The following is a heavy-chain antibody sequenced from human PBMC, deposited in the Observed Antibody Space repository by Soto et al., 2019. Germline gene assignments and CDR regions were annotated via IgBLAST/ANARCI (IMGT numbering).Heavy chain of an antibody. V-gene: IGHV3-33*01. Sequence: QVQLVESGGGVVQPGRSLRLSCAASGFTFSSYGMHWVRQAPGKGLEWVAVIWYDGSNKYYADSVKGRFTISRDNSKNPLYLQMNSLRAEDTAVYYCARDQGSSWYYFDYWGQGTLVTVSS. CDR3: ARDQGSSWYYFDY. CDR1: GFTFSSYG. CDR2: IWYDGSNK. D-gene: IGHD6-13*01. J-gene: IGHJ4*02.